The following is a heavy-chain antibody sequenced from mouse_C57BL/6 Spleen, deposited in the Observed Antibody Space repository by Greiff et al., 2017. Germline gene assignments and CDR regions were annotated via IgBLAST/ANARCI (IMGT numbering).Heavy chain of an antibody. CDR2: IHPNSGST. D-gene: IGHD1-1*01. V-gene: IGHV1-64*01. CDR3: ARSTVVAPYWYFDV. CDR1: GYTFTSYW. Sequence: QVQLQQPGAELVKPGASVKLSCKASGYTFTSYWMHWVKQRPGQGLEWIGMIHPNSGSTNYNEKFKSKATLTVDKSSSTAYMQRSSLTSEDSAVYYCARSTVVAPYWYFDVWGTGTTVTVSS. J-gene: IGHJ1*03.